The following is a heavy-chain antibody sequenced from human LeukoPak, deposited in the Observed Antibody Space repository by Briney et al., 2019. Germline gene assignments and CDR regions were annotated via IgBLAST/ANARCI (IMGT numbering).Heavy chain of an antibody. CDR3: ARGKYCSGGSCYYYYGMDV. CDR2: MNPNSGNT. J-gene: IGHJ6*02. V-gene: IGHV1-8*01. Sequence: ASVKVSCKASGYTFTSYDINWVRQATGQGLEWMGWMNPNSGNTGYAQKFQGRVTMTRNTSISTAYMELSSLRSEDTAVYYCARGKYCSGGSCYYYYGMDVWGRGTTVTVSS. CDR1: GYTFTSYD. D-gene: IGHD2-15*01.